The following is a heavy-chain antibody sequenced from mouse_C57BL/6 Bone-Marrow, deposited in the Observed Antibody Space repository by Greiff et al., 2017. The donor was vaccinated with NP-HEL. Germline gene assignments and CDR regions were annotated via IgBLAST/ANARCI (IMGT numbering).Heavy chain of an antibody. J-gene: IGHJ3*01. CDR2: IDPSDSYT. CDR1: GYTFTSYW. D-gene: IGHD3-3*01. V-gene: IGHV1-50*01. CDR3: AKGTRFAY. Sequence: QVQLQQPGAELVKPGASVKLSCKASGYTFTSYWMQWVQQRPGQGLEWIGEIDPSDSYTNYNQKFKGKATLTVDTSSSTAYMQLSSLTSEDSAVYYCAKGTRFAYWGQGTLVTVSA.